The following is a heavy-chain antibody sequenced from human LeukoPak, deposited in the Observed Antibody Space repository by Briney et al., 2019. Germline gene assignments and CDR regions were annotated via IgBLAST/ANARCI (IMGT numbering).Heavy chain of an antibody. J-gene: IGHJ4*02. Sequence: SQTLSLTCAISGDSVSSSSAAWSWIRQSPSRGLEWLGRTYYRSKWYNDYAVSVKSRITINPDTSKNQFSPQLNSMTPDDTAVYYCAREGSEGYLFDYWGQGTLVTVSS. CDR2: TYYRSKWYN. V-gene: IGHV6-1*01. D-gene: IGHD1-1*01. CDR1: GDSVSSSSAA. CDR3: AREGSEGYLFDY.